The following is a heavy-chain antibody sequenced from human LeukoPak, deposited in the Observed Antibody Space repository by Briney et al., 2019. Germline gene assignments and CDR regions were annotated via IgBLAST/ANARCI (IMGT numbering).Heavy chain of an antibody. CDR2: ISGSGGST. CDR1: GFTFSSYV. Sequence: GGSLRLSCTASGFTFSSYVMSWVRQAPGKGLEWVSGISGSGGSTYYADSVKGRFTISRDNSKNTLYLQMNSLRAEDTAVYYCAKDLTDYGDSPDAFDIWGQGTMVTVSS. J-gene: IGHJ3*02. CDR3: AKDLTDYGDSPDAFDI. V-gene: IGHV3-23*01. D-gene: IGHD4-17*01.